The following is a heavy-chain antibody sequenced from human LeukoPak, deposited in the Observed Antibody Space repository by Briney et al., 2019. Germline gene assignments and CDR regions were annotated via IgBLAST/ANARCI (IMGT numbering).Heavy chain of an antibody. J-gene: IGHJ5*02. Sequence: ASVKVSCKASGYTFTGYYMHWVRQAPGQGLEWMGWINPNSGGTNYAQKFQGRVTMARDTSISTAYMELSRLRSDDTAVYYCARDRIVVVPAAIERPSRVWFDPWGQGTLVTVSS. CDR1: GYTFTGYY. CDR2: INPNSGGT. CDR3: ARDRIVVVPAAIERPSRVWFDP. V-gene: IGHV1-2*02. D-gene: IGHD2-2*02.